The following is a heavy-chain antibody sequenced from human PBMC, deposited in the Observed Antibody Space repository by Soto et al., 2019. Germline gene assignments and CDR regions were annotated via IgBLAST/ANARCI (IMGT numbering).Heavy chain of an antibody. CDR3: ARGGREVVGATPNFYGLDV. CDR1: GYPFTTYF. J-gene: IGHJ6*02. D-gene: IGHD2-15*01. CDR2: INPRRGDT. V-gene: IGHV1-46*01. Sequence: QVQLVQSGAEVKKPGASVKLSCRPSGYPFTTYFLHWVRQAPGQGLEWMGIINPRRGDTDYTQKFQGRVNMTRDTSTATVYMDLSSLRSEDTAVYYCARGGREVVGATPNFYGLDVWGQGTTVTVSS.